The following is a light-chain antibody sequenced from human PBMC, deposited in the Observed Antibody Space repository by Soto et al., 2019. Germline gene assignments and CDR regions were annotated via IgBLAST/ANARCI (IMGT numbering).Light chain of an antibody. CDR1: SGHSTYA. V-gene: IGLV4-69*01. CDR3: QTWGTGIQVV. Sequence: QLVLTQSPSASASLGASVKLTCTLSSGHSTYAIAWHQQQPEKGPRYLMKLNSDGSHSKGDGIPNRFSGSSSGAERYLTISSLQSDDEADYYCQTWGTGIQVVFGGGTKLTVL. CDR2: LNSDGSH. J-gene: IGLJ2*01.